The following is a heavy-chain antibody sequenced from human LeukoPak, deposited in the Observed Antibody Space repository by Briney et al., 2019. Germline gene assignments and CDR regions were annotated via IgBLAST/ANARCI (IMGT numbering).Heavy chain of an antibody. CDR1: GFTFSSYA. J-gene: IGHJ4*02. Sequence: GGSLRLSCAASGFTFSSYAMHWVRQAPGKGPEWVAVISYDGSNKYYADSVKGRFTISRDNSKNTLYLQMNSLRAEDTAVYYCANIAAAGKGTFDYWGQGTLVTVSS. CDR3: ANIAAAGKGTFDY. D-gene: IGHD6-13*01. V-gene: IGHV3-30-3*01. CDR2: ISYDGSNK.